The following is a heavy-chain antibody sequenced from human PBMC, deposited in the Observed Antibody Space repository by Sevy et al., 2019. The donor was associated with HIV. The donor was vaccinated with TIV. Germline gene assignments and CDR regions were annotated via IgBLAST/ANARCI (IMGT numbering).Heavy chain of an antibody. D-gene: IGHD3-9*01. CDR2: ISSSISTI. CDR3: ARDRVDYDSLTGYYIDAFDI. J-gene: IGHJ3*02. CDR1: GFTFSSYS. V-gene: IGHV3-48*02. Sequence: GGSLRLSCAASGFTFSSYSMNWVRQAPGKGLEWVSYISSSISTIYYASSVKGRFTISRDNAKNSLYLQMNSLRDEDTAVYYCARDRVDYDSLTGYYIDAFDIWGQGTMVTVSS.